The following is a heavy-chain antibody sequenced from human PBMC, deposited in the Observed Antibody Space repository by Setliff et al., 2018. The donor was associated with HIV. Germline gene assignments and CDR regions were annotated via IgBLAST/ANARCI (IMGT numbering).Heavy chain of an antibody. D-gene: IGHD6-25*01. V-gene: IGHV4-34*01. CDR1: GGPFDVHT. J-gene: IGHJ6*03. Sequence: PSETLSLTCAVYGGPFDVHTWNWVRQAPGKRLEWLADINHRGNTNLNPSLKGRLTIAVDTSRDQFSLRLKSVTVADSAAYCCARGQRASPGPGTHYLDVWSNGTSVTVSS. CDR2: INHRGNT. CDR3: ARGQRASPGPGTHYLDV.